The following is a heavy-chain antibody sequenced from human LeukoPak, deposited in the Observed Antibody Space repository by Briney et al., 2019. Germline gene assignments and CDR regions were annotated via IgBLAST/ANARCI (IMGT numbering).Heavy chain of an antibody. CDR3: ARDVWTWGHGDTYQLECIDS. D-gene: IGHD1-1*01. Sequence: PSETLSLTCGVPRGAIDSSTYSWGWIRQPPGEGLEWIATIYSFGSVYYNPSLRSRVTISVDTSNNQFSLTMTSVTAADTAMYYCARDVWTWGHGDTYQLECIDSWGQGTLVTVSS. V-gene: IGHV4-39*07. CDR1: RGAIDSSTYS. CDR2: IYSFGSV. J-gene: IGHJ4*02.